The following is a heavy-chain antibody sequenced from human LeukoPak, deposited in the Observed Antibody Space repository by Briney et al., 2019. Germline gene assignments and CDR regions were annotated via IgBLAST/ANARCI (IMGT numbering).Heavy chain of an antibody. J-gene: IGHJ4*02. CDR3: ARESGSYFWGIFDY. CDR1: GYTFTSYY. Sequence: ASVKVSCKASGYTFTSYYMHWVRQAPGQGLEWMGIINPSGGSTSYAQKFQGRVTITADKSTSTAYMELSSLRSEDTAVYYCARESGSYFWGIFDYWGQGTLVTVSS. CDR2: INPSGGST. D-gene: IGHD1-26*01. V-gene: IGHV1-46*01.